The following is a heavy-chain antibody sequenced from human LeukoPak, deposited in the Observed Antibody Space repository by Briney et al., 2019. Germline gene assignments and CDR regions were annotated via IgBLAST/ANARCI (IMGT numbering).Heavy chain of an antibody. V-gene: IGHV4-61*02. CDR3: ARARGGGSYRGYYFDY. Sequence: SETLSLTCTVSGGSISSGSYYWSWIRQPAGKGLEWIGRIYTSGSTSYNPSLKSRVTISVDTSKNQFSLKLSSVTAADTAVYYCARARGGGSYRGYYFDYWGQGTLVTVSS. J-gene: IGHJ4*02. D-gene: IGHD1-26*01. CDR2: IYTSGST. CDR1: GGSISSGSYY.